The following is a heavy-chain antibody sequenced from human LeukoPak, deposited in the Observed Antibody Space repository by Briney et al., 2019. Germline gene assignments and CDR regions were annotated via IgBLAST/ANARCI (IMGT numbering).Heavy chain of an antibody. J-gene: IGHJ4*02. CDR1: GFTFSSYS. CDR2: ISSSSRTI. V-gene: IGHV3-48*04. D-gene: IGHD3-16*01. Sequence: GGSLRLSCAASGFTFSSYSMNWVRQAPGKGLEWVSYISSSSRTIYYAESVRGRFTISRDNAKNSLFLQMNSLRVEDTAVYYCARRVPNQVITDYFDFWGQGTLVTVSS. CDR3: ARRVPNQVITDYFDF.